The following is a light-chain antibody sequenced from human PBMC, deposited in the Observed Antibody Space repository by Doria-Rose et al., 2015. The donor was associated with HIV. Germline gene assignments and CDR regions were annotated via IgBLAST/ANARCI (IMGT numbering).Light chain of an antibody. Sequence: QPPSVSGAPGQRVTIFCTGTSSNIGAGYDVHWYQQLPGTTPKLLIYGNNNRPSGVPDRFSGSKSGTSASLAITGLRAEDEADYYCQSYDNSLSGLWVFGGGTKLTVL. CDR1: SSNIGAGYD. J-gene: IGLJ3*02. CDR2: GNN. CDR3: QSYDNSLSGLWV. V-gene: IGLV1-40*01.